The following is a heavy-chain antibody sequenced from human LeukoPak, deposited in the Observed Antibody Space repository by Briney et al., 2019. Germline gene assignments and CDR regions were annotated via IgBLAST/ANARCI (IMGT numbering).Heavy chain of an antibody. CDR3: ARVREGCSSTSCYYYFDY. CDR1: GGTFSSYA. CDR2: IIPILGIA. Sequence: ASVKVSCKASGGTFSSYAISWVRQAPGQGLEWMGRIIPILGIANYAQKFQGRVTITADKSTSTAYMELSSLRSEDTAVYYCARVREGCSSTSCYYYFDYWGQGTLVTVSS. J-gene: IGHJ4*02. V-gene: IGHV1-69*04. D-gene: IGHD2-2*01.